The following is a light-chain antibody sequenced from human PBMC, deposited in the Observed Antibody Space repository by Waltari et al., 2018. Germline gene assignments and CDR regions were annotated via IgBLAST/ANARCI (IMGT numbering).Light chain of an antibody. CDR3: SSYTTRGTWV. J-gene: IGLJ3*02. CDR1: FRHVGAYAH. CDR2: DFS. V-gene: IGLV2-14*03. Sequence: QSALTQPAPVSGSPGQPIPFSCTVAFRHVGAYAHSSWYQHLPGRAPKLLIYDFSHRPSGVSDRLSGSKSGNTASLTISGLQPEDEADYYCSSYTTRGTWVFGGGTKLTVL.